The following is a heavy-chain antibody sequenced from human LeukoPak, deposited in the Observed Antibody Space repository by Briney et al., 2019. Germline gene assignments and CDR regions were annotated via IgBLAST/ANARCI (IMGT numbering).Heavy chain of an antibody. Sequence: ASVKVSCKASGYTFTSYGISWVRQAPGQGLEWMGWISAYNGNTNYAQKLQGRVTMTTDTSTSTAYMELRSLRSEDTAVYYCATATPSGGSFLFDYWGQGTLVTVSS. CDR1: GYTFTSYG. J-gene: IGHJ4*02. D-gene: IGHD2-15*01. CDR2: ISAYNGNT. V-gene: IGHV1-18*01. CDR3: ATATPSGGSFLFDY.